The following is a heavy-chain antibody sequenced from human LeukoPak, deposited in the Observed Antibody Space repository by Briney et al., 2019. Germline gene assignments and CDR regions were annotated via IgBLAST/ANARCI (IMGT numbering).Heavy chain of an antibody. D-gene: IGHD3-22*01. CDR1: GGSISGYF. CDR2: IYDIGST. CDR3: ARTYYYDSSSYLNHWFDP. J-gene: IGHJ5*02. Sequence: SETLSLTCTVSGGSISGYFWSWIRQPPGKGLEWIGYIYDIGSTKYNPSLKSRVTMSVDTSKNQFSLKLSSVTAADTAVYHCARTYYYDSSSYLNHWFDPWGQGTLVTVSS. V-gene: IGHV4-59*08.